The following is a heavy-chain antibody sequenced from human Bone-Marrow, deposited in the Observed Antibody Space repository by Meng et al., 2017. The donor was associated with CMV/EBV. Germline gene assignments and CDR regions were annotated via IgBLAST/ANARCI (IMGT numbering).Heavy chain of an antibody. J-gene: IGHJ4*02. CDR2: MNPITGGT. CDR1: GYTFTGYY. CDR3: ARDDGYNSHNPYFDY. D-gene: IGHD5-24*01. V-gene: IGHV1-2*02. Sequence: ASVKVSCKASGYTFTGYYMEWVRQAPGQGLEWMGWMNPITGGTNYAQKFQGRVTMTRDTSISTAYMELSRLRSDDTAVYYCARDDGYNSHNPYFDYWGQGTLVTVSS.